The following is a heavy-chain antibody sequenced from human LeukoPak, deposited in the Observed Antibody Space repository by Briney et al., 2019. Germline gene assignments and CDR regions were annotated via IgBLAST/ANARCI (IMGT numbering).Heavy chain of an antibody. J-gene: IGHJ5*02. CDR2: IYYSGST. CDR1: GGSISSGGYY. CDR3: ARDGPYYYGSPHSNWSAP. V-gene: IGHV4-31*03. Sequence: PSETLSLTCTVSGGSISSGGYYWSWIRQHPGKGLEWIGYIYYSGSTYYNPSLKSRVTISVDTSKNQFSLKLSSVTAADTAVYYCARDGPYYYGSPHSNWSAPGGQETLVTVSS. D-gene: IGHD3-22*01.